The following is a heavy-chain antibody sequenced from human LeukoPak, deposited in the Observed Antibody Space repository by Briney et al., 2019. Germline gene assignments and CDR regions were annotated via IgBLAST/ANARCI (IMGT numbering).Heavy chain of an antibody. CDR1: GGSISSYY. D-gene: IGHD3-22*01. CDR2: IYYSGST. Sequence: PSETLSLTCTVSGGSISSYYWSWIRQPPGKGLEWIGYIYYSGSTNYNPSLKSRVTISVDTSKNQFSLKLSSVTAADTAVYYCARRTYYYDSSRAFDIWGQGTMVTVSS. CDR3: ARRTYYYDSSRAFDI. V-gene: IGHV4-59*08. J-gene: IGHJ3*02.